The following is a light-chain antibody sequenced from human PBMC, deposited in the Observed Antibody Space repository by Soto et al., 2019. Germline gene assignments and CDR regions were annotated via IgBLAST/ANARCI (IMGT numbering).Light chain of an antibody. Sequence: DIQLTQSPSTLTASVGDRVTIGCRASESISYWLAWYQQKPGQPPKLLIYWASTRESGVPDRFSGSGSGTDFTLTISSLQAEDVAVYYFQQYFTTPRLGFGGGTKVEIK. CDR2: WAS. CDR1: ESISYW. V-gene: IGKV4-1*01. J-gene: IGKJ4*01. CDR3: QQYFTTPRLG.